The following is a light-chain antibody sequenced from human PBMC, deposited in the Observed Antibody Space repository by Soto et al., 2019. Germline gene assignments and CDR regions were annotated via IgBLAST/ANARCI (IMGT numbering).Light chain of an antibody. CDR1: SSDVGGYKY. V-gene: IGLV2-11*01. Sequence: QSALTQPRSVSGSPGQSVTISCTGNSSDVGGYKYVSWYQQHPGKAPKLMISDVTKRPSGVPDRFSGSESGNTASLTISGLQAEYEADYYCCSYAGRYVIVGGGTKRTVL. CDR3: CSYAGRYVI. CDR2: DVT. J-gene: IGLJ2*01.